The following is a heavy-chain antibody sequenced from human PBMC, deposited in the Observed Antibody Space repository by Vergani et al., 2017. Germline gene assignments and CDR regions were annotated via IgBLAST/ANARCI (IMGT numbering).Heavy chain of an antibody. V-gene: IGHV3-9*01. Sequence: EVQLVESGGGLVQPGRSLRLSCAASGFTFDDYAMHWVRQAPGKGLEWVSGISWNSGSIGYADSVKGRFTISRDNSKNTLYLQMNSLRAEDTAVYYCARDQTGTTGFDYWGQGTLVTVSS. D-gene: IGHD1-7*01. CDR3: ARDQTGTTGFDY. CDR2: ISWNSGSI. J-gene: IGHJ4*02. CDR1: GFTFDDYA.